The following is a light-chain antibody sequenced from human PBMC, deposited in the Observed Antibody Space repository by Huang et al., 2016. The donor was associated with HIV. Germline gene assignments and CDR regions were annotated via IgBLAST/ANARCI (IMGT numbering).Light chain of an antibody. CDR2: STS. Sequence: AIQITQSPSSLSASTGDRVTVSCRASQDGSDYLAWYQQKPGGAPRLLIYSTSTLQSGVPSRFSGNGSATDFSLTITCLQSDDFATYYCQQYHTFPWTFGQGTKVEI. J-gene: IGKJ1*01. V-gene: IGKV1-8*01. CDR3: QQYHTFPWT. CDR1: QDGSDY.